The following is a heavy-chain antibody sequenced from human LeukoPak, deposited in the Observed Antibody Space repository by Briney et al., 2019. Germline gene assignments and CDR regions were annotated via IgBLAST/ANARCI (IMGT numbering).Heavy chain of an antibody. Sequence: ASVKVSCKASGYTFTGYYMHWVRQAPGQGLEWMGWINPNSGGTNYAQKFQGRVTMTRDTSISTAYVELSRLRSDDTAVYYCARPSIAVAGVFDYWGQGTLVTVSS. CDR3: ARPSIAVAGVFDY. V-gene: IGHV1-2*02. D-gene: IGHD6-19*01. CDR2: INPNSGGT. J-gene: IGHJ4*02. CDR1: GYTFTGYY.